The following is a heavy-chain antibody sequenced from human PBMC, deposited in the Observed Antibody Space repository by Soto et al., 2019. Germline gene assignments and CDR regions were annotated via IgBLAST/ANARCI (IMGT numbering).Heavy chain of an antibody. Sequence: VQLQESGPGLVTPSQTLSLTCTVSGGSIHSGGYYWTWIRQYPGQGLEWIGYIYTIENTYYNPSPEGRVTLSEDRSKNQFSLRLTSVTAADTAVYYCARGRSGAAGTFDYWGQGALVTVSS. J-gene: IGHJ4*02. V-gene: IGHV4-31*03. CDR3: ARGRSGAAGTFDY. CDR2: IYTIENT. D-gene: IGHD6-13*01. CDR1: GGSIHSGGYY.